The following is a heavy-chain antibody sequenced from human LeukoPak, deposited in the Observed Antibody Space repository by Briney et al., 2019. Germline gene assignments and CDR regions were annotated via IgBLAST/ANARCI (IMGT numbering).Heavy chain of an antibody. J-gene: IGHJ4*02. CDR3: AKDRSTIFGVTPPGYFDY. CDR1: GFTFSSHG. D-gene: IGHD3-3*01. V-gene: IGHV3-23*01. CDR2: ISGSGGST. Sequence: PGGSLRLSCAASGFTFSSHGMSWVRQAPGKGLEWVSTISGSGGSTYYADSVKGRFTISRDNSKNTLYLQMNSLRAEDTAVYYCAKDRSTIFGVTPPGYFDYWGQGTLVTVSS.